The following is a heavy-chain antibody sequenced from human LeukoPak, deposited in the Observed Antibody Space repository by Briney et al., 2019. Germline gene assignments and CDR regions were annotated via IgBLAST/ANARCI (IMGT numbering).Heavy chain of an antibody. CDR3: ARPASSPYGDYYYYGMDV. CDR1: GFTFSSYG. V-gene: IGHV3-30*02. Sequence: GGSLRLSCAASGFTFSSYGMHWVRQAPGKGLEWVAFIRYDGSNKYYADSVKGRFTISRDNSKNTLYLQMNSLRAEDTAVYYCARPASSPYGDYYYYGMDVWGQGTTVTVSS. CDR2: IRYDGSNK. D-gene: IGHD4-17*01. J-gene: IGHJ6*02.